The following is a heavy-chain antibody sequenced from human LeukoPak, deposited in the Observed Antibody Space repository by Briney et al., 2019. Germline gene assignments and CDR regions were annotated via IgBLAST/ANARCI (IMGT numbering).Heavy chain of an antibody. D-gene: IGHD5-18*01. J-gene: IGHJ4*02. CDR3: ARDGRGYSYGTSDY. V-gene: IGHV3-23*01. CDR1: GFTFSSYA. CDR2: ISGSGGNT. Sequence: GGSLRLSCAVSGFTFSSYAMSWVRQAPEKGLEWVSAISGSGGNTYYADSVKGRFTISRDNSKNTLYLQMNSLRAEDTAVYYCARDGRGYSYGTSDYWGQGTLVTVSS.